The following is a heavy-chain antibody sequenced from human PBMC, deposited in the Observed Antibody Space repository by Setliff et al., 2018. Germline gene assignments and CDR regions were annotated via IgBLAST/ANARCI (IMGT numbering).Heavy chain of an antibody. D-gene: IGHD1-1*01. J-gene: IGHJ4*02. V-gene: IGHV3-23*01. CDR2: IDSSGGYE. CDR3: ATDLNWENY. Sequence: GGSLRLSCATSGFSFTNYAMSWVRQAPGKGPQWVSNIDSSGGYEHYADSVRGRFTTSRDNSKNTLFLQMNSLRAEDTALFYCATDLNWENYWGQGALVTVSS. CDR1: GFSFTNYA.